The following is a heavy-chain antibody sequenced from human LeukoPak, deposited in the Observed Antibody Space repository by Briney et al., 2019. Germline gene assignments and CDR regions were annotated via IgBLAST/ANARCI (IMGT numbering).Heavy chain of an antibody. V-gene: IGHV3-13*01. J-gene: IGHJ6*02. D-gene: IGHD3-3*01. CDR2: ICCGGDT. Sequence: GGSPRLSCAAAGFTFSSYYMHWLRQATEKGLEWVSVICCGGDTYYPYPVKGRFTIYRENAKKSLYLQMNSLRAVNTAVYYCARVLPKYCDFLSGFYYYYGMDGWGQGATVTASS. CDR3: ARVLPKYCDFLSGFYYYYGMDG. CDR1: GFTFSSYY.